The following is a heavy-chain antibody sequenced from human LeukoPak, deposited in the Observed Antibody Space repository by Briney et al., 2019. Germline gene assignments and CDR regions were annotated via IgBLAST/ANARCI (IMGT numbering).Heavy chain of an antibody. CDR2: ISAYNGNT. J-gene: IGHJ4*02. Sequence: GASVKVSCKAAGFTFTNYGISWVRQAPGQGLEWMGWISAYNGNTNYAQKLQGRVTMTTDTSTSTAYMELRSLRSDDTAVYYCARAPKSNYDSSGYYYLPVDYWGQGTLVTVSS. CDR3: ARAPKSNYDSSGYYYLPVDY. CDR1: GFTFTNYG. V-gene: IGHV1-18*01. D-gene: IGHD3-22*01.